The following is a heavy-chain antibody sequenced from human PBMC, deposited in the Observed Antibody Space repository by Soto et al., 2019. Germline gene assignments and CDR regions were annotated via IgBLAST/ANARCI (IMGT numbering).Heavy chain of an antibody. V-gene: IGHV3-21*01. CDR2: ISSSSSYI. CDR1: GFTFSSHS. D-gene: IGHD3-22*01. J-gene: IGHJ5*02. Sequence: GGSLRLSCAASGFTFSSHSMNWVRQAPGKGLEWVSSISSSSSYIYYADSVKGRFTISRDNAKNSLYLQMNSLRAEDTAVYYCASDSSGYYTVGNWFDPWGQGTLVTVSS. CDR3: ASDSSGYYTVGNWFDP.